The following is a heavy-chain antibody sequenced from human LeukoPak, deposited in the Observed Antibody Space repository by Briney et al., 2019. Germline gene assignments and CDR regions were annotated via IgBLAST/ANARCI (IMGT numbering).Heavy chain of an antibody. CDR1: GRSIRSYF. CDR2: VYYSGTT. V-gene: IGHV4-59*01. D-gene: IGHD3-9*01. J-gene: IGHJ4*02. CDR3: ARVRGDYDILTGYYSLKYYFDY. Sequence: SETLSLTCTVSGRSIRSYFWSWIRQPPGRGLECIGYVYYSGTTNSNPSLKSRVTISVDTSKNQFSLKLSSVTAADTAEYYCARVRGDYDILTGYYSLKYYFDYWGQGTLVTVSS.